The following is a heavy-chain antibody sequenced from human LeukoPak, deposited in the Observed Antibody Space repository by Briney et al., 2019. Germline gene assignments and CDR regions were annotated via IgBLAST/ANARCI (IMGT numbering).Heavy chain of an antibody. CDR2: IYPADSNT. CDR3: AKRDGSSGHALHI. D-gene: IGHD6-13*01. V-gene: IGHV5-51*01. J-gene: IGHJ3*02. Sequence: GESLKISCKASGYTFSNSWIGWVRQMPGRGLEFMGIIYPADSNTAYSPSFQGQVTISADKSLNTTYLHWSSLKASDSAMYYCAKRDGSSGHALHIWGQGTMVTVSS. CDR1: GYTFSNSW.